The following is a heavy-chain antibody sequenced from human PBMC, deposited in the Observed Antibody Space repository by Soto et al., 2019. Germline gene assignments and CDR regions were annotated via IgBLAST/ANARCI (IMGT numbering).Heavy chain of an antibody. Sequence: QGQLQESGPGLVKPSETLSLTCAVSGAPIRSDYWSWIRQIPGRGLEWIGYIYDSERTNYNPSLRSRVTIAADTSKNQFSLKVRSVTAADTAVYYCARQWDYWGQGILVTVSS. CDR2: IYDSERT. J-gene: IGHJ4*02. CDR3: ARQWDY. V-gene: IGHV4-59*08. CDR1: GAPIRSDY.